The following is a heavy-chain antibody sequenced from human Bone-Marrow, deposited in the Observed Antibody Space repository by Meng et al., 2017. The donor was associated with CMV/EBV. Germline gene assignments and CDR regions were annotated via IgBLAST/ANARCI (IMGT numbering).Heavy chain of an antibody. CDR3: AKDRGAGGDFDY. J-gene: IGHJ4*02. CDR1: GFTFSNYA. CDR2: IYRDGGST. V-gene: IGHV3-23*03. Sequence: GESLKISCAASGFTFSNYAMTWVRQAPGKGLEWVSVIYRDGGSTFYADSVKGRFTLSRDNSKNTLYLQMNSLRAEDTAVYYCAKDRGAGGDFDYWGQGTLVTVSS. D-gene: IGHD3-16*01.